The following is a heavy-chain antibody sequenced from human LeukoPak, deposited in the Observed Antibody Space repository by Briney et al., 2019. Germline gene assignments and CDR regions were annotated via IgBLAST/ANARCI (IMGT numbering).Heavy chain of an antibody. CDR1: GFTFSSYA. CDR3: AEAPGYHLFDY. J-gene: IGHJ4*02. V-gene: IGHV3-23*01. D-gene: IGHD3-9*01. CDR2: ISGSGAGT. Sequence: GGSLRLSCAATGFTFSSYAMSWVRQAPGKGLEWVSAISGSGAGTYYADSVKGRFTISRDNSKNTLYLQMNSLRAEDTAVYYCAEAPGYHLFDYWGQGILVTVSS.